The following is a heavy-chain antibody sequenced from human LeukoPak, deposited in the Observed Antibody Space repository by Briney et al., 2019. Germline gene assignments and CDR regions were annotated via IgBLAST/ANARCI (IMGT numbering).Heavy chain of an antibody. CDR1: GFTFSSYA. J-gene: IGHJ5*02. Sequence: GGSLRLSCAASGFTFSSYAMSWVRQAPGKGLEWVSAISGSGGSTYYADSVKGRFSISRHNSKNTLYLQMNSLTAEDTAVYYCVRGWQQLGSWGRGTLVTVSS. CDR3: VRGWQQLGS. V-gene: IGHV3-23*01. D-gene: IGHD1-1*01. CDR2: ISGSGGST.